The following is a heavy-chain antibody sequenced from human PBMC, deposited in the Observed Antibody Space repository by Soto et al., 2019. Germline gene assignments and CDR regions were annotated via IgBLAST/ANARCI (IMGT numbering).Heavy chain of an antibody. CDR1: GGSISTSSYF. Sequence: QLQLQESGPGLVKPSETLSLTCSVSGGSISTSSYFWGWIRQPPGKGLEWVGAVHYSGSANYRSSLQSRVTISVVTSQNQFSLRLRSVTAADTAVYYCARHRWGSGSYSGLLDFWGQGALVTVSS. J-gene: IGHJ4*02. CDR3: ARHRWGSGSYSGLLDF. CDR2: VHYSGSA. V-gene: IGHV4-39*01. D-gene: IGHD3-10*01.